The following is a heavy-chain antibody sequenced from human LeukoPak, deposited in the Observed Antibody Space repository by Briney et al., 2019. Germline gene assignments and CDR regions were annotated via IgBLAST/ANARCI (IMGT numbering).Heavy chain of an antibody. Sequence: PGGSLRLSCAASGFTFSSYAMHWVRQAPGKGLEYVSAISSNGGSTYYANSVKGRFTISRDNSKNTLYLQMGSLRAEDMAVYYCAKGGHYDSSGYFGPSGYWGQGTLVTVSS. CDR1: GFTFSSYA. V-gene: IGHV3-64*01. CDR2: ISSNGGST. CDR3: AKGGHYDSSGYFGPSGY. J-gene: IGHJ4*02. D-gene: IGHD3-22*01.